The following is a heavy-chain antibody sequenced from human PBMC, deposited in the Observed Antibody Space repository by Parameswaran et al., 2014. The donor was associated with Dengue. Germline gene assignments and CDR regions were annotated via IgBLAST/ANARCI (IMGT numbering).Heavy chain of an antibody. CDR3: ARGPSGYSSGWYWPAFDI. CDR2: IYYSGST. D-gene: IGHD6-19*01. V-gene: IGHV4-59*13. J-gene: IGHJ3*02. Sequence: PGKGLEWIGYIYYSGSTNYNPSLKSRVTISVDTSKNQFSLKLSSVTAADTAVYYCARGPSGYSSGWYWPAFDIWGQGTMVTVSS.